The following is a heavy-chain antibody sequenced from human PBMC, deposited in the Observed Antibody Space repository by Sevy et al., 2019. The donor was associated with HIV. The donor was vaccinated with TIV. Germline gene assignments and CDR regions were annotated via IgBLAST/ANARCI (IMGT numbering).Heavy chain of an antibody. J-gene: IGHJ2*01. CDR1: GFTFSGHW. CDR3: ARDTYFDL. CDR2: INTDGSST. Sequence: GGSLRLSRAGSGFTFSGHWMHWVRQAPGKGLVWVSRINTDGSSTDYADSVKGRCTISRDNTKNTLYLQMSSLRVEDTAVYYCARDTYFDLWGRGTLVTVSS. V-gene: IGHV3-74*01.